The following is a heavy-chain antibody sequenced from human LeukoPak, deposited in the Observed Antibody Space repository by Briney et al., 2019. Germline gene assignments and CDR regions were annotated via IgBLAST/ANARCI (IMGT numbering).Heavy chain of an antibody. D-gene: IGHD3-3*01. CDR2: IYDSGST. J-gene: IGHJ4*02. V-gene: IGHV4-59*01. CDR3: ARATYDFWSGYYLGGYYFDY. Sequence: SETLSLTCTVSGGSISSYYWSWIRQPPGKGLEWIGYIYDSGSTNYNPSLKSRVTISVDTSKNQFSLKLSSVTAADTAVYYCARATYDFWSGYYLGGYYFDYWGQGTLVTVSS. CDR1: GGSISSYY.